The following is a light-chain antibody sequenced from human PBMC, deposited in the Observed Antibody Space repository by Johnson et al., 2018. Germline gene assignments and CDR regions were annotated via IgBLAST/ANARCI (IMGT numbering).Light chain of an antibody. CDR2: ENN. J-gene: IGLJ1*01. CDR3: GTCDSSLIAGDV. Sequence: QSVLTQPPSVSAAPGQKVTISCSGSSSHIGNNYVSWYQQLPGTAPKLLIYENNKLPSGIPDRFSGSKSGTSATLGITGLQPGDEADYYCGTCDSSLIAGDVFGTGTKVTVL. V-gene: IGLV1-51*02. CDR1: SSHIGNNY.